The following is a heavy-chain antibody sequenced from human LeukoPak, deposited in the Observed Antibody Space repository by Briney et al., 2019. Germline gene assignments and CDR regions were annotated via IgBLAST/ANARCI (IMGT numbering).Heavy chain of an antibody. D-gene: IGHD5-18*01. CDR2: IIPIFGTA. J-gene: IGHJ4*02. CDR3: ARHNTAMVYSLSY. CDR1: GGTFSSYA. Sequence: SVKVSCKASGGTFSSYAISWVRQAPGQGLGWMGGIIPIFGTANYAQKFQGRVTITADESTSTAYMELSSLRSEDTAVYYCARHNTAMVYSLSYWGQGTLVTVSS. V-gene: IGHV1-69*13.